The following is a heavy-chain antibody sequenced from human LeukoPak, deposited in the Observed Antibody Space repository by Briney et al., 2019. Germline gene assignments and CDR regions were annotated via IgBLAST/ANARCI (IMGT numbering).Heavy chain of an antibody. D-gene: IGHD3-16*01. CDR2: IYYSGST. CDR3: ASSMITWGGVISNWFDP. CDR1: GGSISSYY. V-gene: IGHV4-59*08. Sequence: SETPSLTCVVSGGSISSYYWSWIRQPPGKGLEWIGYIYYSGSTNYNPSLKSRVTISADTSKNQFSLKMSSVTAADTAVYYCASSMITWGGVISNWFDPWGQGTLVTVSS. J-gene: IGHJ5*02.